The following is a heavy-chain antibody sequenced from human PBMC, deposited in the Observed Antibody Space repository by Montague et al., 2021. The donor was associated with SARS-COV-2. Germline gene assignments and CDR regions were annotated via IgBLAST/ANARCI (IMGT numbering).Heavy chain of an antibody. Sequence: SETLSLTCTVSGGSISSYYWSWIRQPPGEGLEWIGYIYYSGSTXXXPSXXXRVTISVDTSKNQFSLKLSSVTAADTAVYYCARDSRTDFDWLFPDRGSYYYYMDVWGKGTTVTVSS. CDR2: IYYSGST. CDR3: ARDSRTDFDWLFPDRGSYYYYMDV. D-gene: IGHD3-9*01. J-gene: IGHJ6*03. V-gene: IGHV4-59*01. CDR1: GGSISSYY.